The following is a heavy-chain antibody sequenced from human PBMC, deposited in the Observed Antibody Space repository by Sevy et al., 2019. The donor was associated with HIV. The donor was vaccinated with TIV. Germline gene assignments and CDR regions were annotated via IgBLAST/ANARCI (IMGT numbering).Heavy chain of an antibody. Sequence: ASVKVSCKASGYTFTGYHIHWVRQAPGQGLEWMERVNPRSGAINNAQKFQGRVTMARDTCISTVYMELSSLRSDDTAVYYCARETDAVGTQTFDSWGQGTLVTVSS. CDR1: GYTFTGYH. CDR2: VNPRSGAI. V-gene: IGHV1-2*02. D-gene: IGHD1-1*01. J-gene: IGHJ4*02. CDR3: ARETDAVGTQTFDS.